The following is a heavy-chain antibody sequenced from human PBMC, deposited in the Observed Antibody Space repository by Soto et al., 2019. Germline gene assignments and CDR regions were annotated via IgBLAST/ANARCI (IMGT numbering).Heavy chain of an antibody. CDR2: ISSYNGDT. V-gene: IGHV1-18*01. J-gene: IGHJ4*02. CDR1: GYTFTRSG. Sequence: ASVKVSCKASGYTFTRSGISWVRQAPGQGPEWMGWISSYNGDTNYAQTFQGRVTMTTDTSTSTAYMELRSLRSDDTAVYYCATRSPAFDYWGQGTLVTVSS. CDR3: ATRSPAFDY.